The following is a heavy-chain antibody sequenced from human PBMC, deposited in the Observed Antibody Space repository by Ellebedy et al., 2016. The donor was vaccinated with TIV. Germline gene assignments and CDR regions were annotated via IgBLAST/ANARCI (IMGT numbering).Heavy chain of an antibody. CDR3: ARHSGIRGVKGWFDP. CDR1: GGSISSSIYY. D-gene: IGHD3-10*01. Sequence: MPSETLSLTCTVAGGSISSSIYYWGWIRQPPGKGLVWVGSIYNSGHTYNNPSLKSRVAISVDTSRGQFSLRLSSVTAADTAVYYCARHSGIRGVKGWFDPWGQGALVTVSS. V-gene: IGHV4-39*01. J-gene: IGHJ5*02. CDR2: IYNSGHT.